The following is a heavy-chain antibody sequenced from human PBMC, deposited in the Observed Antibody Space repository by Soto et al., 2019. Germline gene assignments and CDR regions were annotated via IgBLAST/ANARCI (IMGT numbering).Heavy chain of an antibody. CDR2: ITYDGSNQ. Sequence: QVQLVESGGGVVQPGRSLRLSCAASGFIFSSYTMHWVRQAPGKGLEWVGVITYDGSNQYYADSVKGRVTISRDNSRNMLVLQMNSLRPDDTAVDYCARAPSGSDPELDYWGQGTLVTVSS. CDR1: GFIFSSYT. CDR3: ARAPSGSDPELDY. J-gene: IGHJ4*02. D-gene: IGHD1-26*01. V-gene: IGHV3-30-3*01.